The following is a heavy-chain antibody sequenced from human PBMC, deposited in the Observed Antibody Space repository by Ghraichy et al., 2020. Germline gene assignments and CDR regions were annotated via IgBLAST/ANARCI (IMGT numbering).Heavy chain of an antibody. J-gene: IGHJ4*02. D-gene: IGHD3-10*01. Sequence: SETLSLTCTVSGASISHSSYYWGWIRQPPGQGLEWIGSLYYGGSTYFNPSLKRLVTMFVDTSKNQFSLKLTSVTAADTALYYCARHRGVGGAADCFDYWGQGTLVTVSS. CDR3: ARHRGVGGAADCFDY. V-gene: IGHV4-39*01. CDR1: GASISHSSYY. CDR2: LYYGGST.